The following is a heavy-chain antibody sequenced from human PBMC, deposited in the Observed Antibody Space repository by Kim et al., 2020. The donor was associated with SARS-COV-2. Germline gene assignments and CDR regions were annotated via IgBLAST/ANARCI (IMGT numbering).Heavy chain of an antibody. V-gene: IGHV1-2*02. CDR1: GYTFTGYY. J-gene: IGHJ3*02. CDR3: ARDRAVADPYDAFDI. Sequence: ASVKVSCKASGYTFTGYYMHWVRQAPGQGLEWMGWINPNSGGTNYAQKFQGRVTMTRDTSISTAYMELSRLRSDDTAVYYCARDRAVADPYDAFDIWGQGTMVTVSS. D-gene: IGHD6-19*01. CDR2: INPNSGGT.